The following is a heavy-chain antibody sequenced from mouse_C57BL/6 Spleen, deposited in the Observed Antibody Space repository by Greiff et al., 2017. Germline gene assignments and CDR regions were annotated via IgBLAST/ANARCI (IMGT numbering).Heavy chain of an antibody. J-gene: IGHJ3*01. CDR1: GYAFSSYW. CDR3: ARSGDYDEAWFAY. Sequence: VQLQQSGAELVKPGASVKISCKASGYAFSSYWMNWVKQRPGKGLEWIGHIYPGDGDTNYNGKFKGKATLTADKSSSTAYMQLSSLTSEDSAVYFCARSGDYDEAWFAYWGQGTLVTVSA. CDR2: IYPGDGDT. D-gene: IGHD2-4*01. V-gene: IGHV1-80*01.